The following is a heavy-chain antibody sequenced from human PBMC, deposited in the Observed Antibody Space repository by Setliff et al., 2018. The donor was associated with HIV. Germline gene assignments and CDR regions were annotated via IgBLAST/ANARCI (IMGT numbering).Heavy chain of an antibody. CDR3: ARTLSTMVKTDGYYDYYYMDV. CDR2: AYISESS. J-gene: IGHJ6*03. V-gene: IGHV4-61*02. CDR1: GGLISSGSYY. D-gene: IGHD3-10*01. Sequence: SETLSLTCNVPGGLISSGSYYWSWVRQPAGKVLEWIGRAYISESSHYNPSLKSRVTISVDTSKNQFSLNLNSVTAADTAVYYCARTLSTMVKTDGYYDYYYMDVWGKGTTVTVSS.